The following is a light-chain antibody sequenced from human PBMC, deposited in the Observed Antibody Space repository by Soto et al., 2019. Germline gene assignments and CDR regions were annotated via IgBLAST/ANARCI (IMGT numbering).Light chain of an antibody. Sequence: DVVVTQTPLSLPVTPGEPASISCRSSQSLLASDDGNTYLDWYLHKPGQSPQLLIYIVSYRASGVPARFSGSGSGTDFTLKISRVEAGDVGVYYCIQRRHYPYTVGQGTKLDIK. CDR3: IQRRHYPYT. CDR1: QSLLASDDGNTY. V-gene: IGKV2-40*01. CDR2: IVS. J-gene: IGKJ2*01.